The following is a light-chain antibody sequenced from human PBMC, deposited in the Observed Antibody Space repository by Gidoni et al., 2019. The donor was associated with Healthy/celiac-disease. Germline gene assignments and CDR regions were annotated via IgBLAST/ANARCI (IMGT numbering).Light chain of an antibody. CDR3: QKYNSAPPYT. CDR1: QGISNY. J-gene: IGKJ2*01. Sequence: DIQKTKSPSSLSASVGDRVTITCRASQGISNYLAWYQQKPGKVPKLLIYAASTLQSGVPSRFSGSGSGTDFTLTIRSLPPVDVATYYCQKYNSAPPYTFGQGTKLEIK. V-gene: IGKV1-27*01. CDR2: AAS.